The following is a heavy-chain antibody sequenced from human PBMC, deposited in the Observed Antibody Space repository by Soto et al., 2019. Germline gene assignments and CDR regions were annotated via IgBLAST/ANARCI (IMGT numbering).Heavy chain of an antibody. J-gene: IGHJ4*02. V-gene: IGHV3-30*18. CDR2: ISYDGSNK. CDR3: AKMGSNYYDDY. CDR1: GFSFSSYG. D-gene: IGHD3-22*01. Sequence: PGGSLRLSCAASGFSFSSYGMHWVRQAPGKGLEWVAVISYDGSNKYYADSVKGRFTISRDNSKNTLYLQMNSLRAEDTAVYYCAKMGSNYYDDYWGQGTLVTVSS.